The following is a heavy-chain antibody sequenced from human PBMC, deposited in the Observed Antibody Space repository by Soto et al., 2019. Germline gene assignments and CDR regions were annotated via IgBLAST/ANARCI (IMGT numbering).Heavy chain of an antibody. J-gene: IGHJ4*02. V-gene: IGHV3-73*01. CDR1: ST. CDR2: ITNKATSYSP. CDR3: FRSASDY. Sequence: STVAGGRQASGRGLEGVGRITNKATSYSPSYAESVKGRFTISRDDSKNTAYLQMNILNSEDTDVNWCFRSASDYWGQGTLVTVSS.